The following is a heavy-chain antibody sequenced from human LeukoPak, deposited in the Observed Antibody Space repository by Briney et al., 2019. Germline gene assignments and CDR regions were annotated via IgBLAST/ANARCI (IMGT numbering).Heavy chain of an antibody. J-gene: IGHJ4*02. CDR3: ARIIVGAKRPDY. D-gene: IGHD1-26*01. CDR2: ISGSGGST. CDR1: GFTFSSYA. Sequence: GGSLRLSCAASGFTFSSYAVSWVRQAPGKGLERVSAISGSGGSTYYADSVKGRFTISRDNSKNTLYLQMNSLRAEDTAVYYCARIIVGAKRPDYWGQGTLVTVSS. V-gene: IGHV3-23*01.